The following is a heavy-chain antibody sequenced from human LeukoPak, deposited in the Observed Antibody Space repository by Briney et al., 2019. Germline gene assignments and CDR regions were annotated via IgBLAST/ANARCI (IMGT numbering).Heavy chain of an antibody. CDR1: GFTFSSYE. J-gene: IGHJ4*02. V-gene: IGHV3-48*03. Sequence: GGSLRLSCAASGFTFSSYEMNWVRQAPGKGLEWVAYMTSGGSTIYYADSVKGRFTISRDNAKNSLYLQMNSLRDEDTAVYYCGKVIHESGSYFHRPSFDYWGQGTLVTVSS. CDR2: MTSGGSTI. CDR3: GKVIHESGSYFHRPSFDY. D-gene: IGHD3-10*01.